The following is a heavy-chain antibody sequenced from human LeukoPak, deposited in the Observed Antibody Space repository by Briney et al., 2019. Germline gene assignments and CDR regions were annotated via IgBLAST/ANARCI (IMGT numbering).Heavy chain of an antibody. V-gene: IGHV3-53*01. Sequence: GGALRLSCADSGVALSSSYMSWVRQAPGKGVGWVSLVYSDDIRYYLDSVKGGFSISRDTSRNTLYLQMNSLRAEDTALYYCARDGGVYCSSSNCFPRSFDVWGQGSMVTLFS. D-gene: IGHD2-2*01. CDR2: VYSDDIR. CDR3: ARDGGVYCSSSNCFPRSFDV. CDR1: GVALSSSY. J-gene: IGHJ3*01.